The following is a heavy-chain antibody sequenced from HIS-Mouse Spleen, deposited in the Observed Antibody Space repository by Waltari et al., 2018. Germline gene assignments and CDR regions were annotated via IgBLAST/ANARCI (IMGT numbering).Heavy chain of an antibody. CDR2: IYSGGST. Sequence: EVQLVESGGGLIQPGGSLSLPCAAAGFTVSSNYLVWVSQVPGKGLEWVSVIYSGGSTYYADSVKGRFTISRDNSKNTLYLQMNSLRAEDTAVYYCAREIPYSSSWYDWYFDLWGRGTLVTVSS. CDR1: GFTVSSNY. V-gene: IGHV3-53*01. D-gene: IGHD6-13*01. J-gene: IGHJ2*01. CDR3: AREIPYSSSWYDWYFDL.